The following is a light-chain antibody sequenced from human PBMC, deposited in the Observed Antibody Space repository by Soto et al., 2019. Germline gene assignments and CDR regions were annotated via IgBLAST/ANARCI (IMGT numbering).Light chain of an antibody. J-gene: IGKJ1*01. CDR2: AAS. CDR1: QTISTY. CDR3: QQCYSSPRT. Sequence: DIQMTQSPSTLSASIGDRVTITCRASQTISTYLNWYQQKLGKAPTLLTYAASSLQRGVPSTFSAGGSGAAFCLNISILQPEDFATYVCQQCYSSPRTFGQGNKVEIK. V-gene: IGKV1-39*01.